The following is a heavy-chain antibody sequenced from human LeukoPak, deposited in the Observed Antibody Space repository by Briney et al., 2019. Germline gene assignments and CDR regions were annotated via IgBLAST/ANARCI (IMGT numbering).Heavy chain of an antibody. CDR1: GDSLSRGSYY. D-gene: IGHD6-13*01. V-gene: IGHV4-61*02. CDR3: ARELIAAEYAFDI. CDR2: ISASGNT. J-gene: IGHJ3*02. Sequence: SSETLSLTCSVSGDSLSRGSYYWNWIWQPAGKGLEWIGRISASGNTNYNPSLKSRVTLSVDASKNQFSLRLTSVTAADTAVYYCARELIAAEYAFDIWGQGTMVTVSS.